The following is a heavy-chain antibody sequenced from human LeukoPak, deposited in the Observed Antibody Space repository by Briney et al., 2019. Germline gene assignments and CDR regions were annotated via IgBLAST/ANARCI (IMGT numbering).Heavy chain of an antibody. CDR1: GYTFTSYD. CDR3: ARGSYYDFWSGYYTPGLYYYYYMDV. Sequence: EASVKVSCKASGYTFTSYDINWVRQATGQGLEWMGWMNPNSGNTGYAQKFQGRVTMTRNTSISTAYMELSSLRSEDTAVYYCARGSYYDFWSGYYTPGLYYYYYMDVWGKGTTVTVSS. V-gene: IGHV1-8*01. D-gene: IGHD3-3*01. J-gene: IGHJ6*03. CDR2: MNPNSGNT.